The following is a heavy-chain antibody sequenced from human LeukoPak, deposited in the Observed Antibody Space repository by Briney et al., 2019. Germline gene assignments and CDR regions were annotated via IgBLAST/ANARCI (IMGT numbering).Heavy chain of an antibody. CDR3: ARGLYTFGP. CDR2: IYYNGNT. J-gene: IGHJ5*02. CDR1: GDSISSYY. V-gene: IGHV4-59*01. D-gene: IGHD5-18*01. Sequence: PSETLSLTCTVSGDSISSYYWSWIRQPPGKGLEWIGYIYYNGNTNYNPSLKSRVTISVDTSKNQFSLKLTSVTAAGTAVYFCARGLYTFGPWGQGTLVTVSS.